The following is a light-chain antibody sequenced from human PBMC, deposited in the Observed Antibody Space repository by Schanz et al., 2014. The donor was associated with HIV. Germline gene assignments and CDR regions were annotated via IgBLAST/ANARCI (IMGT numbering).Light chain of an antibody. CDR1: SSDIGNYNL. CDR2: EVR. CDR3: CSYAGTTTHWI. Sequence: QSALTQPASVSGSPGQSITISCTGTSSDIGNYNLVSWFQHHPGEAPKIMIFEVRKLPSGVSGRFSVSKSGNTASLTISGLXPEDEAEYFCCSYAGTTTHWIFGGGTMLTVL. V-gene: IGLV2-23*02. J-gene: IGLJ2*01.